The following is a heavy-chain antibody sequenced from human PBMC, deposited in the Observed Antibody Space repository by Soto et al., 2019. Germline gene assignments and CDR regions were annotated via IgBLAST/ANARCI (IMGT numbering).Heavy chain of an antibody. CDR3: AKGARVSGWSLSGVLDV. Sequence: EVQLLESGGGLVQPGGSLRLSCAASGFTFSSYAMTWVRQAPGKGLEWVSTISVSGGNTYYADSVKGRFTISRDNSKNTLYLQLNSLRAEDTAVYYCAKGARVSGWSLSGVLDVWGKGTTVTVSS. CDR2: ISVSGGNT. D-gene: IGHD6-19*01. J-gene: IGHJ6*04. CDR1: GFTFSSYA. V-gene: IGHV3-23*01.